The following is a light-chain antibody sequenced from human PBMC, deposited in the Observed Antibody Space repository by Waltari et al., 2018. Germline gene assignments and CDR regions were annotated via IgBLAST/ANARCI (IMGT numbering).Light chain of an antibody. CDR1: SSDVGGYNY. J-gene: IGLJ2*01. Sequence: QSALTQPASVSGSPGQSITISCTGTSSDVGGYNYVSWYQQHPGKAPKLMIYEVSKRPAGGSIRFSGSKSGNTASLTISGLQAEDEADYYCSSYTSSSTVVVGGGTKLTVL. V-gene: IGLV2-14*01. CDR2: EVS. CDR3: SSYTSSSTVV.